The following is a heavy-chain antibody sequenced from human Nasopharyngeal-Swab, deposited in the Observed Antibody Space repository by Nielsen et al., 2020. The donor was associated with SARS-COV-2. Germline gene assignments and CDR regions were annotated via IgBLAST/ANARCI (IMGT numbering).Heavy chain of an antibody. CDR1: GYTFTGYY. D-gene: IGHD6-13*01. CDR2: INPNSGGT. Sequence: SVQASCKAPGYTFTGYYMHWVRQAPRKGLEWMGRINPNSGGTNYAQKFKRRVTMTRDTSISTAYMELSRLRSDDTAVYYCARDWEQQHDAFDIWGQGTMVTVSS. J-gene: IGHJ3*02. CDR3: ARDWEQQHDAFDI. V-gene: IGHV1-2*06.